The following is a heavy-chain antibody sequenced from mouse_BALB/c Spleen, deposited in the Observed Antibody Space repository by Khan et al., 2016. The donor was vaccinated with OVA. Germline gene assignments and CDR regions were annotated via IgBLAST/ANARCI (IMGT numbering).Heavy chain of an antibody. D-gene: IGHD1-2*01. CDR2: ISYSGST. CDR1: GYSITSGYG. V-gene: IGHV3-2*02. CDR3: ARTARIEY. J-gene: IGHJ2*01. Sequence: SGPGLVKPSQSLSLTCTVSGYSITSGYGWNWIRQFPGNKLEWMGYISYSGSTNYNPSFKSRISITPDTSKNQFFLQLNSVTTEDKATYYCARTARIEYWGQGTTLTVSS.